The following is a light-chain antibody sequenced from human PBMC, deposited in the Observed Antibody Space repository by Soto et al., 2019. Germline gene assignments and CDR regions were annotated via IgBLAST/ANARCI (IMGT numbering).Light chain of an antibody. CDR3: GAYAGSYTYV. Sequence: QSVLTQPPSASGSPGQSVTISCTGTSSDVGGYNYVSWYQQHPGKAPKLMIYEVSERPSGVPDRFSGSKSGNTASLTVSGLQAEDEADYYCGAYAGSYTYVFGTGTKLTVL. J-gene: IGLJ1*01. CDR2: EVS. CDR1: SSDVGGYNY. V-gene: IGLV2-8*01.